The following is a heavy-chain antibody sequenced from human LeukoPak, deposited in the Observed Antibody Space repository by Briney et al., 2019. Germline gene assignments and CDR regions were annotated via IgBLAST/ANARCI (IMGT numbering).Heavy chain of an antibody. CDR1: GGSISTYY. CDR3: ARSIVGATTDFAY. Sequence: SETLSLTCTVSGGSISTYYWSWIRQPPGKGLEWIGEINHSGSTNYNPSLKSRVTISVDTSKNQFSLKLSSVTAADTAVYYCARSIVGATTDFAYWGQGTLVTVSS. V-gene: IGHV4-34*01. J-gene: IGHJ4*02. D-gene: IGHD1-26*01. CDR2: INHSGST.